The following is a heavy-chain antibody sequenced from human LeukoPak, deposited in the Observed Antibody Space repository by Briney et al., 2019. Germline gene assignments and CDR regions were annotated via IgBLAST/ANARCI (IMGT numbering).Heavy chain of an antibody. D-gene: IGHD6-13*01. CDR1: GFTVSSNY. CDR3: AKYSSSWSYFDY. Sequence: QPGGSLRLSCAASGFTVSSNYISWVRQAPGKGLEWVSVIYSGGSTYYADSVKGRFTISRDNSKNTLYLQMNSLRAEDTAVYYCAKYSSSWSYFDYWGQGTLVTVSS. V-gene: IGHV3-66*02. CDR2: IYSGGST. J-gene: IGHJ4*02.